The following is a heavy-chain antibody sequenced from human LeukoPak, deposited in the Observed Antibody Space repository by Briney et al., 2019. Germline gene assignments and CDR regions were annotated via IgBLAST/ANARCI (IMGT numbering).Heavy chain of an antibody. CDR3: ARELMYSSSWRFDY. J-gene: IGHJ4*02. CDR2: IIPIFGTA. CDR1: GGTFSSYA. Sequence: ASVKVSCKASGGTFSSYAISWVRQAPGQGLEWMGGIIPIFGTANYAQKFQGRVTNTADESTSTAYMELSSLRSEDTAVYYCARELMYSSSWRFDYWGQGTLVTVSS. D-gene: IGHD6-13*01. V-gene: IGHV1-69*13.